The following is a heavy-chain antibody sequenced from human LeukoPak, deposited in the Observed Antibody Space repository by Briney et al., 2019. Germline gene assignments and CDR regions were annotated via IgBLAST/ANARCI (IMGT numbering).Heavy chain of an antibody. CDR1: GFTFNIYA. Sequence: PGGSLRLSCAASGFTFNIYAISWVRQAPGKGLEWVSTITNSGDKTFYADSVKGRFTISRDNSVNTLYLQMNSLRAADTAVYYCARVQGNVRAAAGCFDYWGQGTLVTVSS. CDR3: ARVQGNVRAAAGCFDY. V-gene: IGHV3-23*01. D-gene: IGHD6-13*01. CDR2: ITNSGDKT. J-gene: IGHJ4*02.